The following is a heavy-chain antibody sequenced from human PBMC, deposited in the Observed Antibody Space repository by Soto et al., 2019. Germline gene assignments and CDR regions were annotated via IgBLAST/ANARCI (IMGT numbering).Heavy chain of an antibody. CDR2: IRSKAYGGTT. J-gene: IGHJ4*02. Sequence: PGGSLRLSCTSSGFTFGDYAMSWFRQAPGKGLEWVGFIRSKAYGGTTEYAASVKGRFTISRDDSKSIAYLQMNSLKTEDTAVYYCTRAPRYCSGGSCYSLGTHNDYWGQGTLVTVSS. D-gene: IGHD2-15*01. V-gene: IGHV3-49*03. CDR3: TRAPRYCSGGSCYSLGTHNDY. CDR1: GFTFGDYA.